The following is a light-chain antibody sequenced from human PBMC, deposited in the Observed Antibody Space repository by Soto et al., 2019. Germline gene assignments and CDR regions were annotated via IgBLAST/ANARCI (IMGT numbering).Light chain of an antibody. CDR3: QQRSNWLT. CDR2: DAS. Sequence: EIVLAQAPATLSLSPGEGATLSWSASQSVSSYLAWYQQKPGQAPRLLIYDASNRATGIPARFSGSGPGTDFTLTISSLEPEDFAVYYCQQRSNWLTFGGGTKV. CDR1: QSVSSY. V-gene: IGKV3-11*01. J-gene: IGKJ4*01.